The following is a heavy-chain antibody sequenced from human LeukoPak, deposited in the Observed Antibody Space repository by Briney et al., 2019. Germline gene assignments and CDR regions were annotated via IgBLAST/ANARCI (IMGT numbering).Heavy chain of an antibody. CDR1: GYTFTSYD. V-gene: IGHV1-8*01. D-gene: IGHD6-6*01. J-gene: IGHJ5*02. CDR3: ARDGQLVAFNWFDP. Sequence: ASVKVSCKASGYTFTSYDFNWVRQAPGQGPEWIGWMNPNSGTTGYAQKFQGRVTMTRDTSISTAYMELRSLRSDDTAVYYCARDGQLVAFNWFDPWGQGTLVTVSS. CDR2: MNPNSGTT.